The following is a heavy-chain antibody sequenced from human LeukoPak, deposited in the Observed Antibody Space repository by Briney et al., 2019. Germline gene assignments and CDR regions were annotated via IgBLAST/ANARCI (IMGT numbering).Heavy chain of an antibody. J-gene: IGHJ5*02. CDR1: GFTFSSYA. D-gene: IGHD2-2*01. Sequence: GGSLRLSCAASGFTFSSYAMHWVRQAPGKGLEWVAVISYDGSSKYYADSVKGRFTISRDNSKNTLYLQMNSLRAEDTAVYYCARDKVVPAEGWFDPWGQGTLVTVSS. CDR3: ARDKVVPAEGWFDP. V-gene: IGHV3-30-3*01. CDR2: ISYDGSSK.